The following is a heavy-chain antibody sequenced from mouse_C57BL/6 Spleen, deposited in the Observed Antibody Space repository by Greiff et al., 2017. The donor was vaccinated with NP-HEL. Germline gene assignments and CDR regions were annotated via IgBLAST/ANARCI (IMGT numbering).Heavy chain of an antibody. J-gene: IGHJ2*01. D-gene: IGHD1-1*01. CDR1: GFTFSSYA. V-gene: IGHV5-4*01. Sequence: EVQGVESGGGLVKPGGSLKLSCAASGFTFSSYAMSWVRQTPEKRLEWVATISDGGSYTYYPDNVKGRFTISRDNAKNNLYLQMSHLKSEDTAMYYCARDTTVPFDYWGQGTTLTVSS. CDR2: ISDGGSYT. CDR3: ARDTTVPFDY.